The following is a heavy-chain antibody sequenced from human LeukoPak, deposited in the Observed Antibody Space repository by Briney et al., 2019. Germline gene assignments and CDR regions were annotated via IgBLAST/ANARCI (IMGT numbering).Heavy chain of an antibody. Sequence: ASVKVSCKASGYTFTSYYMHWVRQAPGQGLEWMGWINPNNGGTNYAQKFQGRVTMTRDTSISTAYMELSRLRSDDTAVYYCARDHSIVIEEGGFDYWGQGTLVTVSS. D-gene: IGHD2/OR15-2a*01. V-gene: IGHV1-2*02. CDR2: INPNNGGT. CDR3: ARDHSIVIEEGGFDY. CDR1: GYTFTSYY. J-gene: IGHJ4*02.